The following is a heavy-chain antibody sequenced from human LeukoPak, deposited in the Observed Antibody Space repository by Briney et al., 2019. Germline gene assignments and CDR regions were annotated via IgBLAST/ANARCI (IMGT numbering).Heavy chain of an antibody. V-gene: IGHV4-38-2*02. CDR3: ARENYVWGCSRDNWFDP. D-gene: IGHD3-16*02. Sequence: SETLSLTCVVSGYSISRGYYWGWIRQPPGKGLEWIGSIYHSGSTYYNSSLKSRVIISVDTPKNQFSLKLSSVTAADTAVYYCARENYVWGCSRDNWFDPWGQGTLVTVSS. CDR1: GYSISRGYY. J-gene: IGHJ5*02. CDR2: IYHSGST.